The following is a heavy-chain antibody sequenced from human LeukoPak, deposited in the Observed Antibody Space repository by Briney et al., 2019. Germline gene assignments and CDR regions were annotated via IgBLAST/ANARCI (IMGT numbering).Heavy chain of an antibody. CDR1: GYTFISYD. J-gene: IGHJ4*02. D-gene: IGHD3-22*01. CDR3: ARVGYYESSGYYEY. CDR2: INPNSGGT. V-gene: IGHV1-2*06. Sequence: ASVKVSCKASGYTFISYDINWVRQAPGQGLEWMGRINPNSGGTNYAQKFQGRVTMTRDTSISTVYMELSRLRSDDTAVYYCARVGYYESSGYYEYWGQGTLVTVSS.